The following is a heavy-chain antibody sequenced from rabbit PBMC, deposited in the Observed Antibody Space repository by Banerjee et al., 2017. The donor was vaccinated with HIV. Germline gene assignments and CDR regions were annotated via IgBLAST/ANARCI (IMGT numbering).Heavy chain of an antibody. CDR2: IYAGGDMA. V-gene: IGHV1S40*01. CDR1: GFSFSSSYY. D-gene: IGHD1-1*01. CDR3: ARVNAGSSGYPYYFNL. J-gene: IGHJ4*01. Sequence: QSLEESGGDLVKPGASLTLTCTASGFSFSSSYYMWWVRQAPGKGLEWIACIYAGGDMAYYASWAKGRFTISKTSSTTVTLQMTSLTAADTATYFCARVNAGSSGYPYYFNLWGPGTLVTV.